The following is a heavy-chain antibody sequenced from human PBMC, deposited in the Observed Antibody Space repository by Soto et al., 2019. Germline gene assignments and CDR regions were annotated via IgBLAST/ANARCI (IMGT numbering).Heavy chain of an antibody. CDR1: GGTFSSYA. Sequence: QVQLVQSGAEVKKPGSSVKVSCKASGGTFSSYAISWVRQAPGQGLEWMGGIIPIFGTANYAQKFQGRVTITAGESTSTANMELSSLRSEDTAVYYCARGYCSSTSCYSWFDPWGQGTLVTVSS. CDR3: ARGYCSSTSCYSWFDP. J-gene: IGHJ5*02. D-gene: IGHD2-2*01. V-gene: IGHV1-69*01. CDR2: IIPIFGTA.